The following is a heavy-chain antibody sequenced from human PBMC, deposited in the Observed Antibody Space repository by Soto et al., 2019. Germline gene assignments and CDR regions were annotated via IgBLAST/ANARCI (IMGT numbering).Heavy chain of an antibody. CDR3: TCSHYGGWSGYFGF. CDR2: IRSRANSYST. V-gene: IGHV3-73*01. Sequence: EVQLVESGGGLVQPGGSLKLSCAASGFAFSGYGIHWVRQAPGKGLEWVGRIRSRANSYSTADAASVTGRFTVSRDDSKNTAYLQMDSLDAEDTAVYYCTCSHYGGWSGYFGFWGHGTLVTVSS. CDR1: GFAFSGYG. D-gene: IGHD3-3*01. J-gene: IGHJ4*01.